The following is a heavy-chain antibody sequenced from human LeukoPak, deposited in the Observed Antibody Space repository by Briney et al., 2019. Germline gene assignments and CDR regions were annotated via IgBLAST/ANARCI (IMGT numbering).Heavy chain of an antibody. CDR3: ARDPGHWFDP. Sequence: GGSLRLSCAASGFMFSSYAMHWVRQAPGKGLEWVAVISYDGNNKYYADSVKGRFTISRDNSKNTVYLQMNSLRPEDTAVYYCARDPGHWFDPWGQGTLVTVSS. J-gene: IGHJ5*02. CDR2: ISYDGNNK. CDR1: GFMFSSYA. V-gene: IGHV3-30*04.